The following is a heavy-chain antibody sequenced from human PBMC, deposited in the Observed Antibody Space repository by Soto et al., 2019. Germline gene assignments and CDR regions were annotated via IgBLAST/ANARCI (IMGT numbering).Heavy chain of an antibody. V-gene: IGHV3-30*18. J-gene: IGHJ4*02. D-gene: IGHD5-12*01. CDR3: AKAPGENGGYDFFFDF. CDR2: IAGDGIKS. CDR1: GFIFSGSD. Sequence: GGSLRLSCAASGFIFSGSDMHWIRKGPGKGLEWVAVIAGDGIKSYYKDSVKGRFTISRDNSMRMVYLQMDSLRPEDTAVYYCAKAPGENGGYDFFFDFWGQGTLVTVSS.